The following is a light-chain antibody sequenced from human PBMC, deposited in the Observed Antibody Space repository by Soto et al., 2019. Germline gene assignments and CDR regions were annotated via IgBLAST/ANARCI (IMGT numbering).Light chain of an antibody. CDR2: GAS. CDR3: QQYHNWWT. V-gene: IGKV3-15*01. CDR1: QSVSSN. Sequence: IEMTQSPATLSVSPLEIATLSCRASQSVSSNLVWYQQKPGQAPRLLIYGASTSVTGIPARFSGSGSGTEFTLTISSLQSEDFAVYYCQQYHNWWTFGQGTKVDIK. J-gene: IGKJ1*01.